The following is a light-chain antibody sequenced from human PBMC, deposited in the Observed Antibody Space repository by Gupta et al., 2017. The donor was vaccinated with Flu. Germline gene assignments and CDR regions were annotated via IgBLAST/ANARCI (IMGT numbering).Light chain of an antibody. CDR2: NSN. CDR1: SSNIGSKS. V-gene: IGLV1-44*01. Sequence: QSVLTQAPSASGTPGQKVAISCSGSSSNIGSKSVNWYQQLPGTAPKLLIYNSNPRPSGVPDRFSGSKSGNSASLAISGLQSEDEADYYCAAWDDSLYAWLFGGGTKLTVL. J-gene: IGLJ3*02. CDR3: AAWDDSLYAWL.